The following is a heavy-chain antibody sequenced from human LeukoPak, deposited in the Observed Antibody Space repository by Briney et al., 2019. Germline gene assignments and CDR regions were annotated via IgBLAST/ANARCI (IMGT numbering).Heavy chain of an antibody. CDR2: INTNTGNP. D-gene: IGHD2-2*01. CDR1: GYTFTSSA. J-gene: IGHJ4*02. V-gene: IGHV7-4-1*02. CDR3: AKQGAGNCGSTSCYGVDY. Sequence: ASVKVSCMASGYTFTSSAMNWVRQAPGQGLEWMGWINTNTGNPTYAQGFTGRVVFSLDTSVSTAYLQISSLRAEGTGLYYCAKQGAGNCGSTSCYGVDYGGKGTLVTVSS.